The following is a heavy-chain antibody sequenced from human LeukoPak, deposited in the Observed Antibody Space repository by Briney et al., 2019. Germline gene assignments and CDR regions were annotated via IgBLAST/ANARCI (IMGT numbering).Heavy chain of an antibody. CDR1: GGTFSSYT. CDR3: SSTPGDSYYYYGMDV. V-gene: IGHV1-69*02. D-gene: IGHD3-16*01. Sequence: GASVKVSCKASGGTFSSYTISWVRQAPGQGLEWMGRIIPIFGIANYAQKFQGRVTITADKSTSTAYMELSSLRSEDTAVYYCSSTPGDSYYYYGMDVWGQGTTVTVSS. J-gene: IGHJ6*02. CDR2: IIPIFGIA.